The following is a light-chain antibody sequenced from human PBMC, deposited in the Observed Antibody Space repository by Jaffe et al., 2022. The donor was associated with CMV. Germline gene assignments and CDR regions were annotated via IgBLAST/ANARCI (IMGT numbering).Light chain of an antibody. CDR2: KNN. CDR1: SSNIGRNS. V-gene: IGLV1-44*01. Sequence: QSVLTQPPSASGTPGQRVTISCSGSSSNIGRNSVNWFQQFPGTAPKILIYKNNKRPSGVPDRISGSKSGTSGSLAISGLQSEDEADYYCAVWDGTLNGWVIGGGTKLTVL. CDR3: AVWDGTLNGWV. J-gene: IGLJ3*02.